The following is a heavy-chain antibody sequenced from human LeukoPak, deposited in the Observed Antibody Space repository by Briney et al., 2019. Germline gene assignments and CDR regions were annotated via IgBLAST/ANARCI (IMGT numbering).Heavy chain of an antibody. V-gene: IGHV4-34*01. CDR1: GGSFSGYY. Sequence: PSETLSLTCAVYGGSFSGYYWSWIRQPPGKGLEWIGEINHSGSTNYNPSLKSRVTILVDTSKNQFSLKLNSVTAADTAVYYCARGHSNYDFWSGYYPWGQGTLVTVSS. CDR3: ARGHSNYDFWSGYYP. CDR2: INHSGST. J-gene: IGHJ5*02. D-gene: IGHD3-3*01.